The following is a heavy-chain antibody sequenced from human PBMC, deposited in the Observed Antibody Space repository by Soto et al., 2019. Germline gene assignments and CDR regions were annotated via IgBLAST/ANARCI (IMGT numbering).Heavy chain of an antibody. D-gene: IGHD2-2*01. Sequence: QVQLVESGGGVVQPGRSLRLSCAASGFTFSSYAMHWVRQAPGKGLEWVAVISYDGSNKYYADSVKGRFTISRDNSKNTLDLQRNSLRAEDTAVYYCARDDQLLSNYGMDVWGQGTTVTVSS. V-gene: IGHV3-30-3*01. CDR1: GFTFSSYA. CDR2: ISYDGSNK. CDR3: ARDDQLLSNYGMDV. J-gene: IGHJ6*02.